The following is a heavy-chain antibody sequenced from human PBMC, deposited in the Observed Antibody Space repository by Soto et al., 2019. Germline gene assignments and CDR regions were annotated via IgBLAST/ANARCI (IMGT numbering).Heavy chain of an antibody. CDR1: GGSISSNSYY. CDR3: VSPEGYYDSSGYTLDY. Sequence: SETLSLTCTVSGGSISSNSYYWGWIRQPPGKGLEWIGNIYYSGNTYYNPSLQSRVTISVDTSKNQFSLKLNSVTAADTAVYYCVSPEGYYDSSGYTLDYWGQGALVTVSS. D-gene: IGHD3-22*01. V-gene: IGHV4-39*01. CDR2: IYYSGNT. J-gene: IGHJ4*02.